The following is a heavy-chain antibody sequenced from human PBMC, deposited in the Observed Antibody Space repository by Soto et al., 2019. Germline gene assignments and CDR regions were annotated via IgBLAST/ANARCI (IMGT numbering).Heavy chain of an antibody. CDR3: ASGYYYDILTGYYGVYYGMDV. V-gene: IGHV4-34*01. Sequence: SETLSLTCAVFGGSFSGYYWSWIRQPPGKGLEWIGEINHSGSTNYNPSLKSRVTISVDTSKNQFSLKLSSVTAADTAVYYCASGYYYDILTGYYGVYYGMDVWGQGTTVTVSS. CDR2: INHSGST. J-gene: IGHJ6*02. CDR1: GGSFSGYY. D-gene: IGHD3-9*01.